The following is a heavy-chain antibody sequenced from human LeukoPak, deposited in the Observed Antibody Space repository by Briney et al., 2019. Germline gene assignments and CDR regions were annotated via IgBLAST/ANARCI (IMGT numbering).Heavy chain of an antibody. CDR1: GYSVTSYY. V-gene: IGHV1-46*01. Sequence: ASVKVSCKASGYSVTSYYMHWVRQGPGQGLEWRGMINPSGGSTRYAQKFQGSVPMTCHISTSTLYMELRSLRSEDTAVYYCAREGSGWYYDFWSGYYVWDYYYYMDVWGKGTTVTVSS. CDR3: AREGSGWYYDFWSGYYVWDYYYYMDV. CDR2: INPSGGST. D-gene: IGHD3-3*01. J-gene: IGHJ6*03.